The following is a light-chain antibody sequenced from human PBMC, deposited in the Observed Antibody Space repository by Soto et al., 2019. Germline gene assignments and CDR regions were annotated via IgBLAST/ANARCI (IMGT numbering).Light chain of an antibody. CDR2: DVS. Sequence: QSVLTQPASVSGSPGQSITISCTGTSSDVGGYNYVSGYQQHPGKAPKLMIYDVSNGPSGVSNRFSGSKSGNTASLTISGLQAEDEADYYCSSYTSSSTLFGGGTKLTVL. CDR3: SSYTSSSTL. V-gene: IGLV2-14*01. CDR1: SSDVGGYNY. J-gene: IGLJ2*01.